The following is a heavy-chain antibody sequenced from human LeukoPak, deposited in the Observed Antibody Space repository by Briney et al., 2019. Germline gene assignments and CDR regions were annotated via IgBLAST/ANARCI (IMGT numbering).Heavy chain of an antibody. D-gene: IGHD3-10*01. Sequence: GGSLRLSCAAPGFSLSNYWMSWVRQAPGKGLEWVANINQDGSDKYYVDSVMGRFTIPKDNAKNSAYLQMNSLRPEDTAIYYCAWYGVTHGLDVWGQGTTVTVSS. CDR2: INQDGSDK. V-gene: IGHV3-7*01. CDR1: GFSLSNYW. J-gene: IGHJ6*02. CDR3: AWYGVTHGLDV.